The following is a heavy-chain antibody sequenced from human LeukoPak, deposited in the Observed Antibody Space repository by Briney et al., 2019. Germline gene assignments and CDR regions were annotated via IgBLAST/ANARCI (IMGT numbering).Heavy chain of an antibody. CDR3: ARRGGRYCSSTSRYYYYGMDV. Sequence: SETLSLTCVVSGGSISSGNWWTWVRQSPGKGLEWIGEIYHSGSTNYNPSLKSRVTISVDKSKNQFSLKLSSVTAADTAVYYCARRGGRYCSSTSRYYYYGMDVWGQGTTVTVSS. CDR2: IYHSGST. J-gene: IGHJ6*02. D-gene: IGHD2-2*01. CDR1: GGSISSGNW. V-gene: IGHV4-4*02.